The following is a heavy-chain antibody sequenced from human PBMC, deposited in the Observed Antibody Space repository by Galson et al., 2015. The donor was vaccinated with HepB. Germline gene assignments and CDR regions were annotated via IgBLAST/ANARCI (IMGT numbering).Heavy chain of an antibody. CDR1: GGSISSYY. J-gene: IGHJ4*02. V-gene: IGHV4-59*01. D-gene: IGHD3/OR15-3a*01. Sequence: SETLSLTCTVSGGSISSYYWSWIRQPPGKGLEWIGYIYYSGSTNYNPSPKSRVTISVDTSKNQFSLKLSSVTAADTAVYYCAGSRYSLDHLPTNQIDYWGQGTLVTVSS. CDR3: AGSRYSLDHLPTNQIDY. CDR2: IYYSGST.